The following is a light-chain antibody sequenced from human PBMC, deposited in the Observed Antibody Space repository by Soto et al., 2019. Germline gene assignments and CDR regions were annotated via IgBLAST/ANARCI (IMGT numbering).Light chain of an antibody. CDR3: SSYTSSSSDYV. CDR2: EVS. V-gene: IGLV2-14*01. CDR1: SSDVGGYNY. Sequence: QSVLTQPASVSGSPGQSITISCTGISSDVGGYNYVSWYQQHPGKAPKLMIYEVSNRPSGVSNRFSGSKSGNTASLTISGLQAEDEADYYCSSYTSSSSDYVFGTGTKLTVL. J-gene: IGLJ1*01.